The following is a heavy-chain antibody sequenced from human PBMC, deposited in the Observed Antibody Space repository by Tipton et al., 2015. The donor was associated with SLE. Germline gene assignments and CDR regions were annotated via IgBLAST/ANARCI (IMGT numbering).Heavy chain of an antibody. Sequence: TLSLTCTVSGYSISSGYYWGWIRQPPGKGLEWIGSIYHSGGTYYNPSLKSRVTISVDTSKNQFSLKLSSVTAADTAVYYCARDRVGALRYFDYWGQGTLVTVSS. D-gene: IGHD1-26*01. J-gene: IGHJ4*02. CDR2: IYHSGGT. CDR3: ARDRVGALRYFDY. CDR1: GYSISSGYY. V-gene: IGHV4-38-2*02.